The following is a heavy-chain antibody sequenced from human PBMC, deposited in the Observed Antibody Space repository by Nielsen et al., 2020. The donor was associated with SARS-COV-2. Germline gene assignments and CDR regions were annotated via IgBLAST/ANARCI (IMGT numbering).Heavy chain of an antibody. CDR3: ARDGIVGSTNTFDI. Sequence: GESLKISCAASGFTFSSYGMHWVRQAPGKGLEWVAVISYDGSNKYYADSVKGRFTISRDNAKNTVYLQMNSLRAEDTAIYYCARDGIVGSTNTFDIWGQGTMVTVSS. J-gene: IGHJ3*02. CDR2: ISYDGSNK. V-gene: IGHV3-30*03. D-gene: IGHD1-26*01. CDR1: GFTFSSYG.